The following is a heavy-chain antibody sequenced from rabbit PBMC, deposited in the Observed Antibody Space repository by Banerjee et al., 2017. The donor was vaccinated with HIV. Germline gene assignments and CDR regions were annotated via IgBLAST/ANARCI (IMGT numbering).Heavy chain of an antibody. CDR1: ALDFSSSYW. CDR2: INTGGGNP. V-gene: IGHV1S45*01. D-gene: IGHD4-1*01. J-gene: IGHJ3*01. CDR3: ARDWWLGKVGMDL. Sequence: QEQLEESGGDLVQPEGSLTLTCKASALDFSSSYWICWVRQAPGKGLEWIGCINTGGGNPYYASWAKGRFTISKTSSTTVTLQMTSLTAADTATYFCARDWWLGKVGMDLWGQGTLVTVS.